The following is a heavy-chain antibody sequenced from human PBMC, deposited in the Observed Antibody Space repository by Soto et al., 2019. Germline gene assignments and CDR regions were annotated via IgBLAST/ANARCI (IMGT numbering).Heavy chain of an antibody. CDR3: ARDRDGYNNHDY. CDR1: GFTFSNYA. CDR2: ISYDGSNK. V-gene: IGHV3-30-3*01. J-gene: IGHJ4*02. D-gene: IGHD4-4*01. Sequence: GGSLRLSCAASGFTFSNYAIHWVRQAPGTGLERVAVISYDGSNKYYADSVKGRFTISRDNAKNSLYLQMNSLRAEDTAVYYCARDRDGYNNHDYWGQGTLVTVSS.